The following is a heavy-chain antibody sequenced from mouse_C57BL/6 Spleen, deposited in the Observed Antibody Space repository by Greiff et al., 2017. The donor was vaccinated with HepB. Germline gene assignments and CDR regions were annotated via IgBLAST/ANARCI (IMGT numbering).Heavy chain of an antibody. J-gene: IGHJ1*03. Sequence: EVKVVESEGGLVQPGSSMKLSCTASGFTFSDYYMAWVRQVPEKGLEWVANINYDGSSTYYLDSLKSRFIISRDNAKNILYLQMSSLKSEDTATYYCARVPIPSYWYFDVWGTGTTVTVSS. CDR1: GFTFSDYY. CDR2: INYDGSST. CDR3: ARVPIPSYWYFDV. V-gene: IGHV5-16*01.